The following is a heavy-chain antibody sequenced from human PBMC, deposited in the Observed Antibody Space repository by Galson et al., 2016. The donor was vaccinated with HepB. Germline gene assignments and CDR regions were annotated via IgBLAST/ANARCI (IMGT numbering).Heavy chain of an antibody. J-gene: IGHJ4*02. CDR2: INPKTGGT. V-gene: IGHV1-2*02. Sequence: SVKVSCKASGYTFTGYYMHWVRQAPGQGLEWMGWINPKTGGTKYAQKFQGRVTMTRDTSISTAYMELSRLRSDDTAVYYCARDGKWELPTYFGYWGQGTLVTVSS. CDR1: GYTFTGYY. CDR3: ARDGKWELPTYFGY. D-gene: IGHD1-26*01.